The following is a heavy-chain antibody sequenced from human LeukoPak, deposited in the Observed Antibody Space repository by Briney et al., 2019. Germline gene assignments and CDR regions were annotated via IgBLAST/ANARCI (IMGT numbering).Heavy chain of an antibody. CDR3: ARVSPYYYGSGFRYYFDY. Sequence: SVKVSCKASGGTFSSYAISWVRRAPGQGLEWMGGIIPIFGTANHAQKFQGRVTITTDESTSTAYMELSSLRSEDTAVYYCARVSPYYYGSGFRYYFDYWGQGTLVTVSS. CDR1: GGTFSSYA. V-gene: IGHV1-69*05. CDR2: IIPIFGTA. J-gene: IGHJ4*02. D-gene: IGHD3-10*01.